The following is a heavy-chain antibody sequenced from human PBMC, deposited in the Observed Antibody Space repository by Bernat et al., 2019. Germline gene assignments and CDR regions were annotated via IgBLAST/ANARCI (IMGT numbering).Heavy chain of an antibody. D-gene: IGHD2-15*01. CDR3: ASVPLVCSDGTCYYYVDV. V-gene: IGHV4-59*01. Sequence: QVQLQESGPGLVKPSETLSLTCTVSGDSLSNYYWSWIRQSPWKGLEWIAYMHYGGSTDYNPSLKSRVTVSVDRSKNQLSLKLSPVTAADTAVYYCASVPLVCSDGTCYYYVDVWGKGTTVTVAS. J-gene: IGHJ6*03. CDR2: MHYGGST. CDR1: GDSLSNYY.